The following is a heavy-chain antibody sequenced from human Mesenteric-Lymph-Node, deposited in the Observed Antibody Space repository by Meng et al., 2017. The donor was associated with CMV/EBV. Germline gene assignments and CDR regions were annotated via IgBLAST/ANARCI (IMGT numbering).Heavy chain of an antibody. V-gene: IGHV1-2*02. CDR3: AREYMGRGVDFDY. J-gene: IGHJ4*02. CDR2: INPNSGGT. CDR1: GNTLIGYY. Sequence: ASVKVSCKASGNTLIGYYVQWVRQAPGQGLEWMGWINPNSGGTNYAQKFQGRVTMTWDTSISTAYMELSTLTSDDTAVYYCAREYMGRGVDFDYWGQGTLVTVSS. D-gene: IGHD3-10*01.